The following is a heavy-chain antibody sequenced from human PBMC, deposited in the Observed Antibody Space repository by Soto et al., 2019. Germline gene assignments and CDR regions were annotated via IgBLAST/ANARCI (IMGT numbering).Heavy chain of an antibody. CDR2: VYSGGGT. D-gene: IGHD3-9*01. J-gene: IGHJ6*02. CDR1: GGSLRGYS. CDR3: AREKTPMSPHYFYYGMDV. V-gene: IGHV4-59*01. Sequence: SETLSLTCTVSGGSLRGYSWSWIRQSPGKGLKWIGYVYSGGGTNYSPSFMGRVTISVDTTDNQFSLKLNSVTAADTAVYYFAREKTPMSPHYFYYGMDVWGQGTTVTVSS.